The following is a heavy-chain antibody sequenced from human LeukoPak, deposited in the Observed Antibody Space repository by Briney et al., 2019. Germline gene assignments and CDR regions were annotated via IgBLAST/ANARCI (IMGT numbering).Heavy chain of an antibody. CDR3: AKDVVPDSGWDLDH. J-gene: IGHJ4*02. V-gene: IGHV3-23*01. D-gene: IGHD6-19*01. CDR1: AFTFSTYS. CDR2: IYNSGART. Sequence: GGSLRLSCAASAFTFSTYSMTWVRQAPGKGLEWVSSIYNSGARTFYADSVKGRFTVSRDNSKNTLYLEMSSLRAEDTAIYFCAKDVVPDSGWDLDHWGQGTLVTVSS.